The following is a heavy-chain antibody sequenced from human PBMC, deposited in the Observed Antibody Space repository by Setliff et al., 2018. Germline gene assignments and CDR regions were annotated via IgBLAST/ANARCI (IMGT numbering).Heavy chain of an antibody. J-gene: IGHJ3*02. CDR2: IYYSGST. CDR1: GGSISSHY. CDR3: AREYNSGWTPAFDI. V-gene: IGHV4-59*11. D-gene: IGHD5-12*01. Sequence: PSETLSLTCTVSGGSISSHYWSWIRQPPGKGLEWIGSIYYSGSTYYNPSLKSRVTISVDTSKNQFSLKLSSVTAADTAVYYCAREYNSGWTPAFDIWGQGTMVTVSS.